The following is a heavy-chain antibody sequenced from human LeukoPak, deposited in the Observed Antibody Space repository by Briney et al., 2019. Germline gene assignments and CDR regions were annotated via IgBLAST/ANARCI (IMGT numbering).Heavy chain of an antibody. Sequence: TSVKLSRKASVATASSYAISWVREAPGHRLGWMGRIIPILGIANYAQKFQGRVTLTADKSTSTAEMELSSLRSEDTAVYYCARDCSGQRESPVGYWGQGTLVTVPS. CDR3: ARDCSGQRESPVGY. V-gene: IGHV1-69*04. J-gene: IGHJ4*02. CDR2: IIPILGIA. D-gene: IGHD3-10*02. CDR1: VATASSYA.